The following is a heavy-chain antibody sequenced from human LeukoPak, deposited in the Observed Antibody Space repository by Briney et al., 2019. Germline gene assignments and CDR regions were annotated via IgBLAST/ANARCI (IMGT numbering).Heavy chain of an antibody. CDR3: ARGSAITMVRGVIRRWFDP. CDR1: GGSFSGFY. CDR2: INHSGST. J-gene: IGHJ5*02. Sequence: SETLSLTCAVYGGSFSGFYWSWIRQPPGKGLEWIGEINHSGSTNYNPSLESRVTISVDTSKNQFSLKLSSVTAADTAVYYCARGSAITMVRGVIRRWFDPWGQGTLVTVSS. D-gene: IGHD3-10*01. V-gene: IGHV4-34*01.